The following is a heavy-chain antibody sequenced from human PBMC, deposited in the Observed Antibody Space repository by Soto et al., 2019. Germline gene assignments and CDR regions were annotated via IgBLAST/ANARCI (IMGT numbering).Heavy chain of an antibody. V-gene: IGHV3-23*01. Sequence: GGSLRLSCAASGFTFSSYAMSWVRQAPGKGLEWVSAISGSGGSTYHADSVKGRFNISRDNSKNTLYLQRTSLRAEDTAVYYCAKDRRYYDSSGYYLVVWGQGTLVTVSS. D-gene: IGHD3-22*01. CDR2: ISGSGGST. J-gene: IGHJ4*02. CDR3: AKDRRYYDSSGYYLVV. CDR1: GFTFSSYA.